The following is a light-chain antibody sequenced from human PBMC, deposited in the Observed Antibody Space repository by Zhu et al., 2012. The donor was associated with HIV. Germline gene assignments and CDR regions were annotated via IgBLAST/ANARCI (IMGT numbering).Light chain of an antibody. J-gene: IGKJ1*01. CDR2: KTS. CDR3: QEYPGT. CDR1: QTTHNL. Sequence: GDSVTITCRASQTTHNLVAWYQQKPGEAPKLLISKTSSLQSGVSSRFSGSGSGTEFTLTITSLQSDDFATYFCQEYPGTFGQGTKVEIK. V-gene: IGKV1-5*03.